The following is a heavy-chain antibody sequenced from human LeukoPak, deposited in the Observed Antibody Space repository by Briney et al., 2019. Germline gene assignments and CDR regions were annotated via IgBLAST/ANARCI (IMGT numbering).Heavy chain of an antibody. CDR3: ATERGRSRLLWFGDAFDI. V-gene: IGHV3-23*01. CDR1: GGSFSGYY. D-gene: IGHD3-10*01. J-gene: IGHJ3*02. CDR2: ISGSGGST. Sequence: ETLSLTCAVYGGSFSGYYWSWVRQAPGKGLEWVSAISGSGGSTYYADSVKGRFTISRDNSKNTLYLQMDSLRAEDTAVYYCATERGRSRLLWFGDAFDIWGQGTMVTVSS.